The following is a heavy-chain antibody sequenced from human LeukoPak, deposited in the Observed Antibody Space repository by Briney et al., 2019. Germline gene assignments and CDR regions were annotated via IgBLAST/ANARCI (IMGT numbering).Heavy chain of an antibody. CDR1: GFSFNKAW. V-gene: IGHV3-15*01. J-gene: IGHJ4*02. CDR3: AKGQELDDGVFDS. D-gene: IGHD1-1*01. CDR2: IKSKTDGATT. Sequence: PGGSLRLSCAASGFSFNKAWMSWVRQAPGKGLEWVGRIKSKTDGATTDYAAPVNGRFTISRDNSKDTLYLQMNSMRGEDSAIYYCAKGQELDDGVFDSWGQGTLVTVSS.